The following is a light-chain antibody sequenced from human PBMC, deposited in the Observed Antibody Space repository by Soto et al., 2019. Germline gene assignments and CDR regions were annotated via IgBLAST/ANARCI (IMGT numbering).Light chain of an antibody. V-gene: IGKV4-1*01. CDR2: WAS. Sequence: IVMTPSPDSLAVSLGYRATINCKSSRSILYRFNNKNYLAWFQQKPGQPPTSIIHWASTRQSGVPDRFSGSGSGTDFPLMISGLQLGDVTVYYCQQYYNTVLSFGGGTKLEI. CDR1: RSILYRFNNKNY. J-gene: IGKJ4*01. CDR3: QQYYNTVLS.